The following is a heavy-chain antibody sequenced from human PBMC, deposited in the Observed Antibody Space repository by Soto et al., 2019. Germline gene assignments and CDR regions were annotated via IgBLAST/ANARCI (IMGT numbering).Heavy chain of an antibody. Sequence: SETLSLTWAVSCYSIGSGYYWAWIRQPPGKGLEWIGSIYHSGSTSYNPSLKNRVTISIDTSKNQFSLKLTSVTAADTAVYYCARDDKWFDPWGQGTLGTVSS. D-gene: IGHD3-9*01. CDR1: CYSIGSGYY. CDR3: ARDDKWFDP. CDR2: IYHSGST. J-gene: IGHJ5*02. V-gene: IGHV4-38-2*02.